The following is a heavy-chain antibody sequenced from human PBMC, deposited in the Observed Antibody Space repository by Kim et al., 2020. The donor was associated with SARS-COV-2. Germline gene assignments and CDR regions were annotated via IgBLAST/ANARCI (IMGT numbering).Heavy chain of an antibody. Sequence: GESLKISCKASGYSFTSYWIGWVRQMPGKGLEWMGIIYPGDSDTRYNPSFQGQATISADKSISTAYLQWSSLKASDTAIYYCARYRGSYPPDYWGQGTLVTVSS. J-gene: IGHJ4*02. CDR2: IYPGDSDT. D-gene: IGHD1-26*01. V-gene: IGHV5-51*01. CDR1: GYSFTSYW. CDR3: ARYRGSYPPDY.